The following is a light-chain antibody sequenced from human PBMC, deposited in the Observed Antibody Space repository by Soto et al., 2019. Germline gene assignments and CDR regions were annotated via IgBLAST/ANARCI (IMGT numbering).Light chain of an antibody. CDR2: GAS. CDR1: ESVSSNY. J-gene: IGKJ3*01. V-gene: IGKV3-20*01. Sequence: EIVLTQSPGTLSLSPGEGATLSCRASESVSSNYLAWYQQKPGQPPRLLIYGASSRATGIPDRFSGSGSGTDFTLIISRLEPEDFAVFYCQQYGTSPFTFSPGTKVDIK. CDR3: QQYGTSPFT.